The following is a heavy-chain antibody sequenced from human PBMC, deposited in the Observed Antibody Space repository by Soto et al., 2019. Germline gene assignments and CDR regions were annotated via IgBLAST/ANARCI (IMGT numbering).Heavy chain of an antibody. Sequence: GGSLRLSCAASGFTFSSYAMHWVRQAPGKGLEWVAVISYDGSNKYYADSVKGRFTISRDNSKNTRYLQMNSLRAEDTAVYYCARLDSPGLYYDILTGYPPFLDVWGQGTTVTVSS. D-gene: IGHD3-9*01. CDR1: GFTFSSYA. J-gene: IGHJ6*02. CDR3: ARLDSPGLYYDILTGYPPFLDV. CDR2: ISYDGSNK. V-gene: IGHV3-30-3*01.